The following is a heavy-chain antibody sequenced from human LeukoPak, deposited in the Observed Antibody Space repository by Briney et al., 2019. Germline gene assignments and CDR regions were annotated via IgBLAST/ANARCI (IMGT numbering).Heavy chain of an antibody. J-gene: IGHJ5*02. CDR2: ISYHGIDK. CDR1: GFTFSHYA. CDR3: ARAGEDVVLGPAPVGGSPYNWFDP. Sequence: PGRSLRLSCAASGFTFSHYAMHWVRQVPGKGLEWVAVISYHGIDKYYADSVKGRFTISRDNSKNALYLQMNSLRPEDTAVYYCARAGEDVVLGPAPVGGSPYNWFDPWGQGTLVTVSS. V-gene: IGHV3-30-3*01. D-gene: IGHD2-2*01.